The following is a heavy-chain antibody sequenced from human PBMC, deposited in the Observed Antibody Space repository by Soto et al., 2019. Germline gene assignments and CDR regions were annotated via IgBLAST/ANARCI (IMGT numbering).Heavy chain of an antibody. Sequence: PVGSLRLSCAASGFTFSSYNMNWVRQAPGKGLEWIAYIGSSSSIIFYADSVKGRFTISRDNAKSSLFLQMNSLRDEDTGVYYCAREGILSAWDQGTGVTVSS. CDR2: IGSSSSII. CDR3: AREGILSA. CDR1: GFTFSSYN. D-gene: IGHD3-10*01. J-gene: IGHJ5*02. V-gene: IGHV3-48*02.